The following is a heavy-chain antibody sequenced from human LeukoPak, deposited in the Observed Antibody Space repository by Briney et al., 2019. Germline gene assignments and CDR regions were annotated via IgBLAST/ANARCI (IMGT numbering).Heavy chain of an antibody. CDR2: IYYNGDI. D-gene: IGHD6-19*01. V-gene: IGHV4-59*01. J-gene: IGHJ5*02. CDR3: ARESYSSGWFDP. Sequence: SETLSLTCTVSGGSMSRYYWSWIRQAPGKGLEWIGYIYYNGDINYNPSLKSRVTISADTSKNQFSLKLSSVTAADTAVYYCARESYSSGWFDPWGQGTPVTVSS. CDR1: GGSMSRYY.